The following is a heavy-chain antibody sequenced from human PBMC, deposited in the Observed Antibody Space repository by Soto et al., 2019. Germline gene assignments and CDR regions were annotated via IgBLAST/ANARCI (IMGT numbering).Heavy chain of an antibody. CDR2: IKSDGSGA. CDR1: GFTFSFYW. V-gene: IGHV3-74*01. CDR3: SRGAAGGNFFDY. D-gene: IGHD6-25*01. J-gene: IGHJ4*02. Sequence: EVRLLESGGGLVQPGGSLRLSCAASGFTFSFYWMHWVRQVPGEGLLWVSRIKSDGSGAIFADSVRGRFTISRDNAENSLYLHMNSLRAEDTAVYYCSRGAAGGNFFDYWGQGSLVTVSS.